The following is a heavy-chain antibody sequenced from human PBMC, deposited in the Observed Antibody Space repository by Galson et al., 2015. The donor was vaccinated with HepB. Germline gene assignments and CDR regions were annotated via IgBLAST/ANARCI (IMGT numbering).Heavy chain of an antibody. D-gene: IGHD6-13*01. CDR1: GFTFSSYG. V-gene: IGHV3-30*18. J-gene: IGHJ4*02. Sequence: SLRLSCAASGFTFSSYGMHWVRQAPGKGLEWVAVISYDGSNKYYADSVKGRFTISRDNSKNTLYLQMNSLRAEDTAVYYCAKDGVIAAAGTLEFDYWGQGTLVTVSS. CDR3: AKDGVIAAAGTLEFDY. CDR2: ISYDGSNK.